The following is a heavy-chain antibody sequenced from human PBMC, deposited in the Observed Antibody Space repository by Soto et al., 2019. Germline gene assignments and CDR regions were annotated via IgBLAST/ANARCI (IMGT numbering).Heavy chain of an antibody. CDR1: GDSIRSYY. Sequence: SQTLSLTCTVSGDSIRSYYWSWIRQPPGKGLEWIGYVYYSGSTNYNPSLKSRVTMSVDTPKNQFSLKLTSVTAADTAVYYCARCLYGDNGNWFDPWGQGTLVTVSS. CDR2: VYYSGST. D-gene: IGHD4-17*01. J-gene: IGHJ5*02. CDR3: ARCLYGDNGNWFDP. V-gene: IGHV4-59*01.